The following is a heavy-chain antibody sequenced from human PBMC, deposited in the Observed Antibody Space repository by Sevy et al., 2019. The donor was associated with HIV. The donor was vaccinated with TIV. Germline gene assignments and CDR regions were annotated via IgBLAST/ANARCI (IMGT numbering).Heavy chain of an antibody. Sequence: GGSLRLSCAASGFTFGSYWMTWVRQAPGKGLEWVANIKEDGNGRFYVDSVRGRFTVSRDNAKKTLYLQMNNLRGEDTALYYCARLYSSSSGRGLDNWGQGALVTVSS. CDR3: ARLYSSSSGRGLDN. V-gene: IGHV3-7*01. D-gene: IGHD4-4*01. CDR2: IKEDGNGR. CDR1: GFTFGSYW. J-gene: IGHJ4*02.